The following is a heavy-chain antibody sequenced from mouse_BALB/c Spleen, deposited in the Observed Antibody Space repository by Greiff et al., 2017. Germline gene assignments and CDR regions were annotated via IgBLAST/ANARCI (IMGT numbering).Heavy chain of an antibody. CDR2: ISSGGSYT. Sequence: EVQLVESGGGLVKPGGSLKLSCAASGFTFSSYAMSWVRQTPEKRLEWVATISSGGSYTYYPDSVKGRFTISRDNAKNTLYLQMSSLRSEDTAMYYCARQGVREGYYFDYWGQGTTLTVSS. J-gene: IGHJ2*01. CDR1: GFTFSSYA. V-gene: IGHV5-9-3*01. CDR3: ARQGVREGYYFDY. D-gene: IGHD2-14*01.